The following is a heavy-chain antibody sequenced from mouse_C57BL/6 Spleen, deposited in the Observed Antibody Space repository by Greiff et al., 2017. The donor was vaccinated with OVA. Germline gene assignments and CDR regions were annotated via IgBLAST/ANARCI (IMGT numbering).Heavy chain of an antibody. J-gene: IGHJ1*03. CDR1: GYTFTDYY. CDR3: ARSGYGYGHWYFDV. Sequence: VQLQQSGAELVRPGASVKLSCKASGYTFTDYYINWVKQRPGQGLEWIARIYPGSGNTYYNEKFKGKATLTADKSSSTAYMQLSSLTSEDSAVYFCARSGYGYGHWYFDVWGTGTTVTVSS. CDR2: IYPGSGNT. D-gene: IGHD2-2*01. V-gene: IGHV1-76*01.